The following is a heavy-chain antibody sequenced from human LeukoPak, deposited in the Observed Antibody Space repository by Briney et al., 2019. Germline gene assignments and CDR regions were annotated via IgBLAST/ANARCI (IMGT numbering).Heavy chain of an antibody. CDR1: AFTFGDFD. V-gene: IGHV3-30*08. CDR2: ISYDGSNR. Sequence: GGSLRLSCTASAFTFGDFDMNWVRQAPGKGLEWVALISYDGSNRYYSDSVKGRSTISRDNSKSTLYLQLNSLRVEDTAVYYCARVGRMWQPLGYYFDYWGQGTLVTVSS. D-gene: IGHD5-12*01. J-gene: IGHJ4*02. CDR3: ARVGRMWQPLGYYFDY.